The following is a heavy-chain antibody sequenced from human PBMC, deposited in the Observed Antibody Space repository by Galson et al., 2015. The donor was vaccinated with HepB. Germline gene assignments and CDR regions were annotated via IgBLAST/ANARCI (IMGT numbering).Heavy chain of an antibody. V-gene: IGHV3-30*18. J-gene: IGHJ5*02. D-gene: IGHD3-22*01. CDR1: GFSFSNYA. CDR2: ISYDGSFK. CDR3: ANGAPGRITMIINRSLGFDH. Sequence: SLRLSCASSGFSFSNYAIHWVRQAPGKGLEWMAVISYDGSFKYYSDSVKGRFTVSRDPSRSILYLQMNSLRVDDTAVYYCANGAPGRITMIINRSLGFDHWGPGTLVIVSS.